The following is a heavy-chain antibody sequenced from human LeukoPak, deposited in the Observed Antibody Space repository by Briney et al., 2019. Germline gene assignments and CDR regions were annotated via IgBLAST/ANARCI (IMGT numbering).Heavy chain of an antibody. V-gene: IGHV3-21*06. CDR3: ARDGGYCSGGSCWDY. CDR2: ISGSGGSS. D-gene: IGHD2-15*01. J-gene: IGHJ4*02. Sequence: GGSLRLSCAASGFTFSNYGMIWVRQAPGKGLEWVSGISGSGGSSYLADSVKGRFTISRDNAKNSLYLQMNSLRAEDTAVYYCARDGGYCSGGSCWDYWGQGTLVTVSS. CDR1: GFTFSNYG.